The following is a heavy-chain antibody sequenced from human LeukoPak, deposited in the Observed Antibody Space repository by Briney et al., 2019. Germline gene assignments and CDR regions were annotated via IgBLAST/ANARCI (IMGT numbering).Heavy chain of an antibody. Sequence: TGGSLRLSCAASGFTFSDYYMSWIRQAPGKGLEWVSYISSSGGNIYYADSVKGRFTISRDNAKNSLYLQMNSLRAEDTAVYYRARTKYSGYDHDYWGQGTLVTVSS. V-gene: IGHV3-11*04. CDR1: GFTFSDYY. D-gene: IGHD5-12*01. J-gene: IGHJ4*02. CDR2: ISSSGGNI. CDR3: ARTKYSGYDHDY.